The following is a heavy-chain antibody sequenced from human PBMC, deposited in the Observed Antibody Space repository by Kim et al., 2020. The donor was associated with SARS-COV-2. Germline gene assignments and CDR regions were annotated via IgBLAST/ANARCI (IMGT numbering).Heavy chain of an antibody. V-gene: IGHV1-46*01. CDR2: INPSGGST. Sequence: ASVKVSCKASGYTFTSYYMHWVRQAPGQGLEWMGIINPSGGSTSYAQKFQGRVTMTRDTSTSTVYMELSSLRSEDTAVYYCAREFYGGQNEGSFDIWGQGTMVTVSS. CDR3: AREFYGGQNEGSFDI. D-gene: IGHD4-17*01. J-gene: IGHJ3*02. CDR1: GYTFTSYY.